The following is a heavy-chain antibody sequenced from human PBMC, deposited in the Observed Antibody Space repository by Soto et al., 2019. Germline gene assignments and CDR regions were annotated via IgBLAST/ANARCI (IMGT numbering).Heavy chain of an antibody. CDR2: INADGTST. J-gene: IGHJ4*02. D-gene: IGHD2-2*01. V-gene: IGHV3-74*01. Sequence: DVQLVESGGGLVQPGGSLRLSCAASGFTFSNSWMHWVRQVSGKGLEWVSRINADGTSTSYADSVKGRFTISRDNAKNTLYLHVNSLRAEDTAVYYCVKVLARGVGVPRFYFDSWGQVALVTVSS. CDR1: GFTFSNSW. CDR3: VKVLARGVGVPRFYFDS.